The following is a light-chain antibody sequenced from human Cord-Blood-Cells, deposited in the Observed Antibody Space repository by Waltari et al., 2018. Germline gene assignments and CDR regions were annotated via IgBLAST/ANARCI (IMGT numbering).Light chain of an antibody. CDR1: QGISSY. Sequence: SQLTHSPPSLSASVGETVSITFRVSQGISSYFNWYRQKPGKVPNLLIYSASNLQSGVPSRFSGSGSGTDFTLTISSLQPEDVATYYGQRTNNAPPYTFGQGTKLEIK. CDR2: SAS. J-gene: IGKJ2*01. V-gene: IGKV1-27*01. CDR3: QRTNNAPPYT.